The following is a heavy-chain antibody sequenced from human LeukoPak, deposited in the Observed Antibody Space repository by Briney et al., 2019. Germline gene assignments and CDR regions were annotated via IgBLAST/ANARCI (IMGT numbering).Heavy chain of an antibody. CDR1: GFTLSNYW. V-gene: IGHV3-74*01. CDR2: INSDGSST. CDR3: AKGGATVIDY. J-gene: IGHJ4*02. Sequence: GGSLRLSCAASGFTLSNYWMHWVRQAPGKGLVWVSRINSDGSSTTSADSVKGRFTISRDNAKNTLYLQMNSLRAEGTAVYYCAKGGATVIDYWGQGTLVTVSS. D-gene: IGHD4-17*01.